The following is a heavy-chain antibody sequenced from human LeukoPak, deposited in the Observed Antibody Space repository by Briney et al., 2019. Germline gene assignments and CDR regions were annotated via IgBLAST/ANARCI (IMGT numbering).Heavy chain of an antibody. V-gene: IGHV3-30*01. D-gene: IGHD1-26*01. CDR3: ARDLNSAHHHFDF. J-gene: IGHJ4*02. CDR1: GFTFSAYA. CDR2: ISYDGSNR. Sequence: GGSLRLSCAASGFTFSAYAIHWVRQAPGKGLEWVAAISYDGSNRYYGVSVRGRFTISRDNSKNTGYLQMDSLRPDDTAVYYCARDLNSAHHHFDFWGLGTLVNVSS.